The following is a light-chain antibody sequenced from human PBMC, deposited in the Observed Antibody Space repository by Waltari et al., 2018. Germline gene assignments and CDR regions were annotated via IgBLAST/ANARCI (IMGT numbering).Light chain of an antibody. V-gene: IGLV3-21*03. Sequence: SYVLTQPPSVSVAPGKTARITFGGNNIGSKSVHWYQQKPGQAPVLVVYDDSDRPSGIPERLSGSNSGNTATLTISRVEAGDEADYYCQVWDSSSDHPVVFGGGTKLTVL. CDR3: QVWDSSSDHPVV. CDR1: NIGSKS. J-gene: IGLJ2*01. CDR2: DDS.